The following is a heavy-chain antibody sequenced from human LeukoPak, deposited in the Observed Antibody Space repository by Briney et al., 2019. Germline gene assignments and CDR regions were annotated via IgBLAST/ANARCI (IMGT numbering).Heavy chain of an antibody. J-gene: IGHJ4*02. Sequence: ASVKVSCKASGYTFTSYGISWVRQAPGQGLEWMGWISAYNGNTNYARKLQGRVTMTTDTSTSTAYMELRSLRSDDTAVYYCARILRDYGDYYFDYWGQGTLVTVSS. D-gene: IGHD4-17*01. CDR3: ARILRDYGDYYFDY. CDR1: GYTFTSYG. CDR2: ISAYNGNT. V-gene: IGHV1-18*01.